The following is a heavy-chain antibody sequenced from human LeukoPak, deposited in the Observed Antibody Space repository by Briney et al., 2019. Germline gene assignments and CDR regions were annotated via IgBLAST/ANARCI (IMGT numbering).Heavy chain of an antibody. Sequence: GGSLRLSCAASGFTFSNAWMSWVRQAPGKGLKWVAVISYDGSNKYYADSVKGRFTISRDNSKNTLYLQMNSLRAEDTAVYYCARDPYGDYPNWYFDLWGRGTLVTVSS. CDR2: ISYDGSNK. J-gene: IGHJ2*01. D-gene: IGHD4-17*01. CDR3: ARDPYGDYPNWYFDL. V-gene: IGHV3-30-3*01. CDR1: GFTFSNAW.